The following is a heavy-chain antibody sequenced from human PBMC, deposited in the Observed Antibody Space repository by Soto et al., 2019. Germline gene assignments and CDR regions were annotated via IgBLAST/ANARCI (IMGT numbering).Heavy chain of an antibody. V-gene: IGHV4-59*01. Sequence: PXGILSLTCTVCGGSISRYVWSWIRRSPGKGLEWIGYLFYTVSTAYNPSLKSRVTISIDTSKNQFSLKLSSLTAADTAVSYCGQFSDLELVDPWGQGALVTVCS. D-gene: IGHD2-21*01. CDR3: GQFSDLELVDP. J-gene: IGHJ5*02. CDR2: LFYTVST. CDR1: GGSISRYV.